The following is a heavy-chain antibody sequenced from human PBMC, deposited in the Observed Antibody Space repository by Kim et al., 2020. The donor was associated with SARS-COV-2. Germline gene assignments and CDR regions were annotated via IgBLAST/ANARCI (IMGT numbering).Heavy chain of an antibody. J-gene: IGHJ4*02. V-gene: IGHV3-33*01. CDR1: GFTFSSYG. Sequence: GGSLRLSCAASGFTFSSYGMHWVRQAPGKGLEWVAVIWYDGSNKYYADSVKGRCTISRDNSKNTLYLEMNSLRAEDTAVYYCESDLYKYYHDSSGCYPDYWGQGTLVAVSS. CDR2: IWYDGSNK. CDR3: ESDLYKYYHDSSGCYPDY. D-gene: IGHD3-22*01.